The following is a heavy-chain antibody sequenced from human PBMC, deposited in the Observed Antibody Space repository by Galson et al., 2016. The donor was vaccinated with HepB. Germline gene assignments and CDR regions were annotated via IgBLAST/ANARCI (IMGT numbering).Heavy chain of an antibody. J-gene: IGHJ4*02. CDR3: AKVSTSDNLTGCTDF. CDR2: TSYSGASR. Sequence: SLRLSCAASGFIFSDYAMTWVRQAPGKGLEWVSGTSYSGASRYYADSVKGRFTISKDNSKNTLHLQMNSLRAEDTALYYYAKVSTSDNLTGCTDFWGQGTLVTVSS. D-gene: IGHD3-9*01. V-gene: IGHV3-23*01. CDR1: GFIFSDYA.